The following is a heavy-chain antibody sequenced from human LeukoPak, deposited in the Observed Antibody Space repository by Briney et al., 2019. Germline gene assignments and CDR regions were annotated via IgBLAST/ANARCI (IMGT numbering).Heavy chain of an antibody. J-gene: IGHJ3*02. CDR1: GFTFSGSA. CDR2: IRSKANSYAT. V-gene: IGHV3-73*01. CDR3: TRIKWELLSIAFDI. Sequence: GGSLRLSCAASGFTFSGSAMPWVRQASGKGLEWVGRIRSKANSYATAYAASVKGRSTISRDDSKNTAYLQMNSLKTEDTAVYYCTRIKWELLSIAFDIWGQGTMVTVSS. D-gene: IGHD1-26*01.